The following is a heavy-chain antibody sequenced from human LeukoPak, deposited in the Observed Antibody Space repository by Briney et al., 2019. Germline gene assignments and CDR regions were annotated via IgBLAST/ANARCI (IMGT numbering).Heavy chain of an antibody. CDR2: FDPEDGET. Sequence: GASVKVSCKVSGYTLTELSMHWVRQAPGKGLEWMGGFDPEDGETIYAQKFQGRVTMTEDTSTDTVYMELSSLRSEDTAVYYCATVWAPTVTTNWFDPWGQGTLVTVSS. V-gene: IGHV1-24*01. J-gene: IGHJ5*02. CDR1: GYTLTELS. CDR3: ATVWAPTVTTNWFDP. D-gene: IGHD4-17*01.